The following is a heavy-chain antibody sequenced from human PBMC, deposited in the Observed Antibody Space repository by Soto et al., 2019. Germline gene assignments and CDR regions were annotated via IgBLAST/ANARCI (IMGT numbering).Heavy chain of an antibody. D-gene: IGHD1-1*01. J-gene: IGHJ4*02. CDR1: GFSLSTYG. Sequence: EVQLLESGGGLVQPGGSLRLSCAASGFSLSTYGVTWVRQAPGKGLEWVSGFSGGSGTTHYADSVKGRFSITSDNSKNTAHLEMNSLRVEDTAIYYCAKWNGYGDYWGQGILVTVSS. CDR3: AKWNGYGDY. V-gene: IGHV3-23*01. CDR2: FSGGSGTT.